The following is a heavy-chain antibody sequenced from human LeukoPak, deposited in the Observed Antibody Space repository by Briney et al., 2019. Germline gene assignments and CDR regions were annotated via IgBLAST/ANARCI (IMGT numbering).Heavy chain of an antibody. CDR3: ATGRWELLLYFDY. D-gene: IGHD1-26*01. Sequence: ASVKVSCTASGYTFTGYYMHWVRQAPGQGLEWMGGFDPEDGETIYAQKFQGRVTMTEDTSTDTAYMELSSLRSEDTAVYYCATGRWELLLYFDYWGQGTLVTVSS. J-gene: IGHJ4*02. V-gene: IGHV1-24*01. CDR2: FDPEDGET. CDR1: GYTFTGYY.